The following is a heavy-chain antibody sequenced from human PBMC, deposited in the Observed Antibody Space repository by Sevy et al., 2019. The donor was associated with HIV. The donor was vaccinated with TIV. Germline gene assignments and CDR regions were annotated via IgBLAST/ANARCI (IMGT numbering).Heavy chain of an antibody. CDR3: ARSGGSYVYGLDV. D-gene: IGHD1-26*01. J-gene: IGHJ6*02. V-gene: IGHV3-7*01. Sequence: GGSLRLSCAASEFTFSSYWMSWVRQAPGKGLEWVANIKQAGSEKYYVDSVKGRFTISRDNAKNSLYLQMNSLRAEDTAVYYCARSGGSYVYGLDVWGQGTTVTVSS. CDR2: IKQAGSEK. CDR1: EFTFSSYW.